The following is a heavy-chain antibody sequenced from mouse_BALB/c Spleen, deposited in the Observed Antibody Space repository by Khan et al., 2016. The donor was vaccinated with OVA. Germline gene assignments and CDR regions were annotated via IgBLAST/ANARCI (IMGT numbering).Heavy chain of an antibody. CDR1: GYSITSGYG. CDR2: ISYSGST. D-gene: IGHD1-2*01. J-gene: IGHJ2*01. CDR3: ARTARIKY. Sequence: EVQLQESGPGLVKPSQSLSLTCTVTGYSITSGYGWNWIRQFPGNKLEWLGYISYSGSTNYNPSLKSRISITRDTSKNQVFRQLNSVTTEDTATYYCARTARIKYWGQGTTLTVSS. V-gene: IGHV3-2*02.